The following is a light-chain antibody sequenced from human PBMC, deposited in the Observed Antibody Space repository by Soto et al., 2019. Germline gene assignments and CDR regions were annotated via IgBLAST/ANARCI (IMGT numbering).Light chain of an antibody. V-gene: IGLV2-14*01. Sequence: PGPNQPASMYGATGQSITISCSGSNSDIGAYNHVAWFQQFPGKTPKLVIYSVSDRPSGVYYRFSGSKSGNTASLTISGLQSLFDAASSSRIYDGSSNVFGP. CDR3: RIYDGSSNV. J-gene: IGLJ1*01. CDR1: NSDIGAYNH. CDR2: SVS.